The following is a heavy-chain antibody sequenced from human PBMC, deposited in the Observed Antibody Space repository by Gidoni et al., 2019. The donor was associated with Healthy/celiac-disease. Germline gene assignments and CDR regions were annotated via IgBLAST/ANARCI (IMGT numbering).Heavy chain of an antibody. CDR1: GFAFSNAW. V-gene: IGHV3-15*01. Sequence: EVQLVESGGGLVKPGGSLRLSCAASGFAFSNAWMSWVRQAPGKGLEWVGRIKSKTDGGTTDYAAPVKGRFTISRDDSKNTLYLQMNSLKTEDTAVYYCTTDILVQNWFDPWGQGTLVTVSS. CDR2: IKSKTDGGTT. CDR3: TTDILVQNWFDP. J-gene: IGHJ5*02.